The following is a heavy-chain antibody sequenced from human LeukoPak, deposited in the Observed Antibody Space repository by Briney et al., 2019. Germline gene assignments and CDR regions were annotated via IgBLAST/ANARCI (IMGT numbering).Heavy chain of an antibody. CDR2: IRYNGDNK. CDR3: AKEGTASKPSDLDY. V-gene: IGHV3-30*02. J-gene: IGHJ4*02. D-gene: IGHD1/OR15-1a*01. Sequence: GGSLRLSCAASGFTFSSYEMNWVRQAPGKGLEWVAFIRYNGDNKYYVDSVKGRFTISRDNSKNTLHLQMNSLKPEDTAVYYCAKEGTASKPSDLDYWGQGTLVTVSS. CDR1: GFTFSSYE.